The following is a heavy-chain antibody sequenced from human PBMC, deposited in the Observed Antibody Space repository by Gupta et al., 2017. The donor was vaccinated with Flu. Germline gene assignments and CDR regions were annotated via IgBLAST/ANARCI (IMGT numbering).Heavy chain of an antibody. D-gene: IGHD3-22*01. CDR2: ISSSSSYI. CDR1: GFTFRTYS. Sequence: EVQLVESGGGLVKPGGSLRLSCAASGFTFRTYSMNWVRQAPGKGLECVSSISSSSSYIYYADSVKGRFTVSRDNAKNSLYLQMDSLRAEDTAVYHCARSFAFDRSGYYDYWGQGTLVTVSS. CDR3: ARSFAFDRSGYYDY. V-gene: IGHV3-21*01. J-gene: IGHJ4*02.